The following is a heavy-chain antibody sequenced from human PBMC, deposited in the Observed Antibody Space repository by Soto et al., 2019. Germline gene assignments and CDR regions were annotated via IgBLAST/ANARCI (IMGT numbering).Heavy chain of an antibody. Sequence: GGSLRPSCTPSGFVVTKNYMSWVRQAPGKGPEWVSIIHAGGNSYFADSVKGRFTISRDNSKNTLNLHMNNLRVEDTAVYYCVRDFNSWGQGTLVTVSS. CDR2: IHAGGNS. V-gene: IGHV3-53*01. J-gene: IGHJ4*02. CDR1: GFVVTKNY. CDR3: VRDFNS.